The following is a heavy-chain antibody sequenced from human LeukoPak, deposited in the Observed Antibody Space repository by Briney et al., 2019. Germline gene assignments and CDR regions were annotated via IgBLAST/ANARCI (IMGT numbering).Heavy chain of an antibody. Sequence: SETLSLTCTVSGVSIVRHCWIWIRQPPGKGLEWLGHISYSGSTNYNPSLKSRVTISVDTSKNPVSLRLSSVTAADTAVYSCARDGEGDEGWDYWGQGTLVTVSS. J-gene: IGHJ4*02. CDR2: ISYSGST. CDR1: GVSIVRHC. V-gene: IGHV4-59*11. CDR3: ARDGEGDEGWDY. D-gene: IGHD7-27*01.